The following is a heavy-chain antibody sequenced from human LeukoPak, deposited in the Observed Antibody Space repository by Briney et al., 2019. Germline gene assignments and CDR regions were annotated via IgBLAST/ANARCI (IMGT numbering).Heavy chain of an antibody. Sequence: PSQTLSLSCIVSGGSISSGGDFWSWLRQHPGKGLEWIGYIYYNGFTYYNPSLKSRVTISVDTSKNQFSLVVSSVTAADTAVYYCARGGTWYYAFDYWGQGTLVTVSS. CDR3: ARGGTWYYAFDY. V-gene: IGHV4-31*03. CDR1: GGSISSGGDF. D-gene: IGHD2-15*01. J-gene: IGHJ4*02. CDR2: IYYNGFT.